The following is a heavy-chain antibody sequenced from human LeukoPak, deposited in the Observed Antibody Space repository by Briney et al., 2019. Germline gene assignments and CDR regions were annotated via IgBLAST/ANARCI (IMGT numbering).Heavy chain of an antibody. J-gene: IGHJ4*02. CDR2: ILGNGGNT. V-gene: IGHV3-23*01. Sequence: PGGSLRLSCAASGFTFSNFAMSWVRQAPGKGLEWVSAILGNGGNTYYADSLKGRFTISRDNSKSTLYLQMSSLRAEETAVYYCAKEGSAGGPTHFDYWGQGTLVTVSS. D-gene: IGHD2-8*02. CDR3: AKEGSAGGPTHFDY. CDR1: GFTFSNFA.